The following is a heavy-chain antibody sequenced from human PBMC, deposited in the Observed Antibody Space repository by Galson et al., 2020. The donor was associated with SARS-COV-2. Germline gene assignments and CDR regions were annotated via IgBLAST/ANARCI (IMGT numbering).Heavy chain of an antibody. Sequence: SGPTLVKPTQTLTLTCTFSGFSLSTSGMCVSWIRQPPGKAMEWLASIQRDDDKYYSTSLKTRLTISKDTSKNQVVLTMTNMDPVDTATYYCARIKVGATLGGMDVWGQGTTVTVSS. J-gene: IGHJ6*02. D-gene: IGHD1-26*01. CDR2: IQRDDDK. CDR3: ARIKVGATLGGMDV. V-gene: IGHV2-70*11. CDR1: GFSLSTSGMC.